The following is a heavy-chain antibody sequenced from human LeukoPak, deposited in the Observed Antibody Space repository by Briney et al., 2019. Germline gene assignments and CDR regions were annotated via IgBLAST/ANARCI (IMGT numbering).Heavy chain of an antibody. V-gene: IGHV3-43*02. CDR1: GFTFDDYA. Sequence: GGSLRLSXAASGFTFDDYAMHWVRQAPGKGLEWVSLISGDGGSTYYADSVKGQFTISRDNSKNSLYLQMNSLRTEDTALYYCAKVGRASGWYVFDYWGQGTLVTVSS. CDR2: ISGDGGST. D-gene: IGHD6-19*01. CDR3: AKVGRASGWYVFDY. J-gene: IGHJ4*02.